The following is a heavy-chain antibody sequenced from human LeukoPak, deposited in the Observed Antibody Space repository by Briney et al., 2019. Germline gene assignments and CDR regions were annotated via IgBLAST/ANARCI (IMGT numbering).Heavy chain of an antibody. J-gene: IGHJ4*02. D-gene: IGHD4-17*01. CDR2: IYYSGST. Sequence: SETLSLTCTVSGGSISSYYWSWIRQPPGKGLEWIGSIYYSGSTYYNPSLKSRVTISVDTSKNQFSLKLSSVTAADTAVYYCARDDYGDYPYYWGQGTLVTVSS. CDR1: GGSISSYY. CDR3: ARDDYGDYPYY. V-gene: IGHV4-59*12.